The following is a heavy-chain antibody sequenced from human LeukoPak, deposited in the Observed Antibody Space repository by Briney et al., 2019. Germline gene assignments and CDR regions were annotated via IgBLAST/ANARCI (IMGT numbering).Heavy chain of an antibody. D-gene: IGHD3-10*01. CDR1: GYSFSNFW. V-gene: IGHV5-51*01. Sequence: KSGESLKISCKGTGYSFSNFWIVWVRQMPGKGLELMGIIYPGDSDTRYGPSFQGQVTFSVDKSISTAYLQWSSLKASDTAIYYCASPGEASVMGFKYWGREPRVAVSS. CDR2: IYPGDSDT. CDR3: ASPGEASVMGFKY. J-gene: IGHJ4*02.